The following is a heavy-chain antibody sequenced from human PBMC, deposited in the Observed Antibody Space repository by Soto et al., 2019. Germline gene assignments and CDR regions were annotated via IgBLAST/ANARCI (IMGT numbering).Heavy chain of an antibody. CDR3: AKDHQGYPYYDILNGQAHFDY. Sequence: GGSLRLSCAASGFTFSSYAMSWVRQAPGKGLEWVSAISGSGGSTYCADSVKGRFTISRDNSKNTLYLQMNSLRAEDTAVYYCAKDHQGYPYYDILNGQAHFDYWGQGTLVPVSS. CDR2: ISGSGGST. D-gene: IGHD3-9*01. V-gene: IGHV3-23*01. J-gene: IGHJ4*02. CDR1: GFTFSSYA.